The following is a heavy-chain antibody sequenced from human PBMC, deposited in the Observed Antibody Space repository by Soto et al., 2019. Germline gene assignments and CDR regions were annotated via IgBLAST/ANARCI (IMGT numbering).Heavy chain of an antibody. CDR1: GYTFTSYY. J-gene: IGHJ6*02. V-gene: IGHV1-46*01. D-gene: IGHD2-2*01. Sequence: ASVKVSCKASGYTFTSYYMHWVRQAPGQGLEWMGIINPSGGSTSYAQKFQGRVTMTRDTSTSTVYMELSRLRYEDTAVDYCAGVRVEGPQLPGGFYYYYGMDVWGQGTTGIVSS. CDR3: AGVRVEGPQLPGGFYYYYGMDV. CDR2: INPSGGST.